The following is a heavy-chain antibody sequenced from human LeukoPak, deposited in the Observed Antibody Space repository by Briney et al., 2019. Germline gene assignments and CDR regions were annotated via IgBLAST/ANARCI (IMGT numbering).Heavy chain of an antibody. V-gene: IGHV3-23*01. CDR3: AKDIQNYYYYGMDV. CDR2: ISGSGGST. J-gene: IGHJ6*02. Sequence: GGSLRLSCAASGFTFSSYAMRWVRQAPGKGLVWVSAISGSGGSTYYADSVKGRFTISRDNSKNTLYLQMNSLRAEDTAVYYCAKDIQNYYYYGMDVWGQGTTVTVSS. CDR1: GFTFSSYA.